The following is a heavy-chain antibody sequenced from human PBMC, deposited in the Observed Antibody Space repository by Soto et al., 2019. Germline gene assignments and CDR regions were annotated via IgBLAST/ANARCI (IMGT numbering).Heavy chain of an antibody. CDR3: ARVGHGFWYFDL. CDR1: GFTFSSYW. D-gene: IGHD6-25*01. V-gene: IGHV3-74*01. Sequence: EVQLVESGGGLVQPGGSLRLSCAASGFTFSSYWMHWVRQAPGKGLVWVSRINTDGSTTSYADSVKGRFTISRDNAKNTVYLQMNSLTAEDTAVYYCARVGHGFWYFDLWGRATPVTVSS. J-gene: IGHJ2*01. CDR2: INTDGSTT.